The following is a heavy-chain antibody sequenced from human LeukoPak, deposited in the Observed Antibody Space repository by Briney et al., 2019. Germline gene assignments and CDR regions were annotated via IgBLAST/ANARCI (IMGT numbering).Heavy chain of an antibody. CDR1: GGSMSPYH. V-gene: IGHV4-59*08. J-gene: IGHJ4*02. CDR3: ARAVSGRFDY. Sequence: SETLSLTCTVSGGSMSPYHWGWIRQPPGKGLEWTGYIYYSGSTNYNPSLNSRVTISVDTSKNQFSLRLSSVTAADTTIYYCARAVSGRFDYWGQGTLVTVSS. CDR2: IYYSGST. D-gene: IGHD6-19*01.